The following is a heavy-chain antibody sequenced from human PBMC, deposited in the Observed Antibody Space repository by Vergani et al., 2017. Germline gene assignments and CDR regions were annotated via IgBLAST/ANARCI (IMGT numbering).Heavy chain of an antibody. CDR3: ARETVVTSWDGYRFHYMDV. V-gene: IGHV4-59*01. J-gene: IGHJ6*03. Sequence: QVQLQESGPGVVKPSQTLSLKCSVSGASIDSFYWSWLRQSPGKGLEWIGYVFRYGNVNYNPSFNFRAAIDTSNNQLSLRLSSVTAADTAVYYCARETVVTSWDGYRFHYMDVWGKGTTVTVSS. CDR1: GASIDSFY. CDR2: VFRYGNV. D-gene: IGHD3-16*02.